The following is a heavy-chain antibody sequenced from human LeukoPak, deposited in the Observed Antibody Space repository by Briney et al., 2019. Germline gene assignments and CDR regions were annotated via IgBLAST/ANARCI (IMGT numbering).Heavy chain of an antibody. D-gene: IGHD3-10*01. Sequence: PSETLSLTCTVSGGSISSYYWSWIRQPPGKGLEWIGSIYYSGSTYYNPSLKSRVTISVDTSKNQFSLKLSSVTAADTAVYYCARQNTMVRGVIGYWGQGTLVTVSS. V-gene: IGHV4-39*01. J-gene: IGHJ4*02. CDR2: IYYSGST. CDR3: ARQNTMVRGVIGY. CDR1: GGSISSYY.